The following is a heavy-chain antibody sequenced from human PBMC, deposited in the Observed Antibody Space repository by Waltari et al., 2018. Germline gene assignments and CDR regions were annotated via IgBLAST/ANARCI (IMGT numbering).Heavy chain of an antibody. J-gene: IGHJ4*02. CDR1: GFTFGDYA. CDR2: IRSKADGGTT. CDR3: TSLRGRDY. V-gene: IGHV3-49*04. Sequence: EVQLVESGGGLAQPGRSLRLSCTASGFTFGDYAMSWVRQAPGKGLEWVGFIRSKADGGTTEYAASVKGRFTISRDDSKSIAYLQMNSLKTEDTAVYYCTSLRGRDYWGQGTLVTVSS.